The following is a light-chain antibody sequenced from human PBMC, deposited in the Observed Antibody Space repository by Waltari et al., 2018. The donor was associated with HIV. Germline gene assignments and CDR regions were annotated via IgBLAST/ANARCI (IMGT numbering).Light chain of an antibody. J-gene: IGKJ3*01. CDR2: AAS. CDR1: QDVNNW. CDR3: LQADSFPFT. V-gene: IGKV1-12*02. Sequence: DIQMTQSASSVSASVGDRVTIPCRPSQDVNNWLAWYQQKPGQGPELLISAASGLQSGVPSRFSSSGSGPDFTLIISNLQPEDFATYYCLQADSFPFTFGPGT.